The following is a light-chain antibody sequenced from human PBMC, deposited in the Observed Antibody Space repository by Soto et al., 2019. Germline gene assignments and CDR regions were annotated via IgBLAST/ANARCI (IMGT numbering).Light chain of an antibody. CDR2: GTS. Sequence: EMVMTQSPAILSVSPGESATLPCRASQSVNSNYLAWYQQHPGQAPRLFIYGTSSRATGIPDRFSGSGSGTDFTLTISRLEPEDFAVYYCQQYGNPPITFGQGTRLEI. V-gene: IGKV3-20*01. CDR1: QSVNSNY. J-gene: IGKJ5*01. CDR3: QQYGNPPIT.